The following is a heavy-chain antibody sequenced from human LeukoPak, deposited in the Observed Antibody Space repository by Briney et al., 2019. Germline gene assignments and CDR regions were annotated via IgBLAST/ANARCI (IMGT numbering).Heavy chain of an antibody. V-gene: IGHV1-18*01. D-gene: IGHD6-19*01. J-gene: IGHJ6*02. CDR1: GYTFTSYG. Sequence: ASVKVSCKASGYTFTSYGISWVRQAPGQGLEWMGWISAYNGNTNYAQKLQGRVTMTTDTSTSTAYLELRSLRSDATAVYYCARSGDYSSGWYLMDYYGMDVWGQGTTVTVSS. CDR3: ARSGDYSSGWYLMDYYGMDV. CDR2: ISAYNGNT.